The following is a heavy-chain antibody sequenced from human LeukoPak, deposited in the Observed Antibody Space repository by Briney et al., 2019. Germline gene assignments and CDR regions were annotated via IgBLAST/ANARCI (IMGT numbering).Heavy chain of an antibody. CDR1: GGSFSGYY. V-gene: IGHV4-34*01. CDR2: INHSGST. Sequence: SETLSLTCAVYGGSFSGYYWSWNRQPPGKGLEWIGEINHSGSTNYNPSLKSRVTISVDTSKNQFSLKLSSVTAADTAVYYCARHAYGDYWGQGTLVTVSS. J-gene: IGHJ4*02. CDR3: ARHAYGDY. D-gene: IGHD4-17*01.